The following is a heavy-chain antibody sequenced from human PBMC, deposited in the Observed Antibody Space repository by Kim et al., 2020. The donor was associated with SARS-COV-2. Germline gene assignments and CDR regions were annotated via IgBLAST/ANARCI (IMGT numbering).Heavy chain of an antibody. V-gene: IGHV3-33*01. J-gene: IGHJ4*02. CDR2: IWYDGSNK. Sequence: GGSLRLSCAASGFTFSSYGMHWVRQAPGKGLEWVAVIWYDGSNKYYADSVKGRFTISRDNSKNTLYLQMNSLRAEDTAVYYCARDQDPLLRYFDWPGFWGQGTLVTVSS. D-gene: IGHD3-9*01. CDR3: ARDQDPLLRYFDWPGF. CDR1: GFTFSSYG.